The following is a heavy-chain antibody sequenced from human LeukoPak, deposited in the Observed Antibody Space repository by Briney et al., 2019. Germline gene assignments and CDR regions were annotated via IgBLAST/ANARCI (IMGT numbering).Heavy chain of an antibody. CDR3: ARVGIAVAGTAGGLDY. V-gene: IGHV4-30-4*07. J-gene: IGHJ4*02. CDR1: GGSISSGGYS. D-gene: IGHD6-19*01. Sequence: SETLSLTCAVSGGSISSGGYSWSWIRQPPGKGLEWIGYIYYSGSTYYNPSLKSRVTISVDTSKNQFSLKLSSVTAADTAVYYCARVGIAVAGTAGGLDYWGQGTLVTVSS. CDR2: IYYSGST.